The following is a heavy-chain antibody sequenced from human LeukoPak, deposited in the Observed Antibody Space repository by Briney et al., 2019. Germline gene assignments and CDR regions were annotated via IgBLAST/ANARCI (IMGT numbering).Heavy chain of an antibody. CDR2: ISSSGSTI. V-gene: IGHV3-48*03. CDR1: GFTFSSYE. J-gene: IGHJ4*02. CDR3: ARSQGYYDSSGYYIR. Sequence: GSLRLSCAASGFTFSSYEMNWVRQAPGKGLEWVSYISSSGSTIYYADSVKGRFTISRDNAKNSLYLQMNSLRAEDTAVYYCARSQGYYDSSGYYIRWGQGTLATVSS. D-gene: IGHD3-22*01.